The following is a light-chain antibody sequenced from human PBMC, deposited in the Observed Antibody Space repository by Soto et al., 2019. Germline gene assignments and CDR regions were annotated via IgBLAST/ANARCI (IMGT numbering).Light chain of an antibody. J-gene: IGKJ1*01. CDR1: QSISSY. CDR3: QQYNSYPWT. V-gene: IGKV1-5*01. Sequence: DIPMTQSPASLSASVGDRVTITCRASQSISSYLNWYQQKPGKAPNLLIYTASSLESGVPSRFSGSGSGTEFTLTISSLQPDDFATYYCQQYNSYPWTFGQGTKVDIK. CDR2: TAS.